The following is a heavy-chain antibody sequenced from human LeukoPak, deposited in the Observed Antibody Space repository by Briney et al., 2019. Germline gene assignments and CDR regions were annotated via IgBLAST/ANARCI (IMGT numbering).Heavy chain of an antibody. CDR1: GGTFSSYA. Sequence: SVTVSCTASGGTFSSYAISWVRQAPGQGLEWMGGIIPIFGTANYAQKFQGRVTITADESTSTAYMELSSLRSEDTAVYYCARDPGGYDFWSGYYMDYYYGMDVWGQGTTVTVSS. CDR3: ARDPGGYDFWSGYYMDYYYGMDV. V-gene: IGHV1-69*13. CDR2: IIPIFGTA. J-gene: IGHJ6*02. D-gene: IGHD3-3*01.